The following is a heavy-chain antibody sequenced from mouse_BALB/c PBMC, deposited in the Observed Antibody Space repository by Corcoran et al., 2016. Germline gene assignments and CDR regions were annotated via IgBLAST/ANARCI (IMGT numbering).Heavy chain of an antibody. Sequence: QIQLVQSGPELKKPGETVKISCKASGYTFTNYGMNWVKQAPGKGLKWMGWINTYTGEPTYADDFKGRFAFSLETSASTAYLQINNLKNEDTATYFCARWGNYYFDYWGQGTILTVSS. V-gene: IGHV9-3-1*01. CDR2: INTYTGEP. J-gene: IGHJ2*01. CDR3: ARWGNYYFDY. D-gene: IGHD2-1*01. CDR1: GYTFTNYG.